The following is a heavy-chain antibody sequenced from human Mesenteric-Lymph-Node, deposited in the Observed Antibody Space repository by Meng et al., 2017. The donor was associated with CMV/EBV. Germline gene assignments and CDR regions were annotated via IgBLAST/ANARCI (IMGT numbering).Heavy chain of an antibody. D-gene: IGHD3-22*01. V-gene: IGHV4-39*01. CDR2: IYYSGST. J-gene: IGHJ4*02. CDR1: SISYY. Sequence: SISYYWGWSRQPPGKGLEWIGSIYYSGSTYYNPSLKSRVTISVDTSKNQFSLKLSSVTAADTAVYYCARLYYYDSSGYYFGEVFDYWGQGTLVTVSS. CDR3: ARLYYYDSSGYYFGEVFDY.